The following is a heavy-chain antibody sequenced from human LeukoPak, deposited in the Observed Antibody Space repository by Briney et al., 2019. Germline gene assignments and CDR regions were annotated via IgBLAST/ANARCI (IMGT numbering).Heavy chain of an antibody. Sequence: GESLKISCKGSGYNFTPYWIVWVRQMPGKGLEWMGIIYPGDSDTRYSPSFQGQVTISADKSISTAYLQWSSLKASDTAMYYCARRGATGANWFDPWGQGTLVTVSS. V-gene: IGHV5-51*01. CDR1: GYNFTPYW. CDR2: IYPGDSDT. D-gene: IGHD1-26*01. J-gene: IGHJ5*02. CDR3: ARRGATGANWFDP.